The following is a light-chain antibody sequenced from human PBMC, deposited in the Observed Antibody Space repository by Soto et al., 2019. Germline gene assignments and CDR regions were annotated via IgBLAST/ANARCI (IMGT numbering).Light chain of an antibody. CDR3: HHYGKSPKT. Sequence: EIVLTQSPGTLSLSPGERATLSCRASPRFSSNYLAWYQQKHGQPPRLLIHGTSSRATGTPDSYSVSGSRADFILTISRLEPEDLGVYYCHHYGKSPKTLGQGTKVDI. V-gene: IGKV3-20*01. CDR1: PRFSSNY. CDR2: GTS. J-gene: IGKJ1*01.